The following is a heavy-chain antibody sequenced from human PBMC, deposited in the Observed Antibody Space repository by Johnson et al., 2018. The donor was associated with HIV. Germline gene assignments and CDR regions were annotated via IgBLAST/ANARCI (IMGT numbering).Heavy chain of an antibody. CDR2: ISWNSGSI. D-gene: IGHD3-22*01. CDR3: ARGGRYYDPGAFDI. J-gene: IGHJ3*02. Sequence: VQLVESGGGLVQPGRSLRLSCAASGFTFDDYAMHWVRQAPGKGLEWVSGISWNSGSIGYADSVKGRFTISRDNAKNSLSLQMNSLRAEDTALYYCARGGRYYDPGAFDIWGQGAMVTVSS. CDR1: GFTFDDYA. V-gene: IGHV3-9*01.